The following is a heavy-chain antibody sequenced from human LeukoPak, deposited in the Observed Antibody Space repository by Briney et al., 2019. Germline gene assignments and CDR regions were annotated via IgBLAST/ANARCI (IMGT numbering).Heavy chain of an antibody. J-gene: IGHJ4*02. CDR2: IYYSGST. CDR3: ARAQSSSWYRSFYFDY. Sequence: SETLSLTCTVSGGSLSRYYWSWIRQPPGKGLEWIGYIYYSGSTNYNPSLPSRVTISVDTSKHQFSLKLSSVTSADTPVYYFARAQSSSWYRSFYFDYWGQGTLVTVYS. CDR1: GGSLSRYY. V-gene: IGHV4-59*01. D-gene: IGHD6-13*01.